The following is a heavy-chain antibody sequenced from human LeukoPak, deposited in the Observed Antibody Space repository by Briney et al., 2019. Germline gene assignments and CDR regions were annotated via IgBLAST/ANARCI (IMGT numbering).Heavy chain of an antibody. J-gene: IGHJ4*02. CDR1: GYTFTRYG. Sequence: ASVKVSCKASGYTFTRYGISWVRQAPGQGLEWMGWISGYYGNTDSAQNLQGRVTMTRDTSTSTAYMELRSLTSDDTSVYCCASREWEGCGWGFDYWGQGTLVTVSS. CDR2: ISGYYGNT. D-gene: IGHD1-26*01. CDR3: ASREWEGCGWGFDY. V-gene: IGHV1-18*01.